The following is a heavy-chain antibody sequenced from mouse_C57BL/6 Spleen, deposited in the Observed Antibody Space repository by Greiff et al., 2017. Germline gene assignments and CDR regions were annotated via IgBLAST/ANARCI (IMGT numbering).Heavy chain of an antibody. CDR3: ARGGGGLLGMDV. CDR2: INPSNGGT. D-gene: IGHD2-3*01. Sequence: VQLQQPGTELVKPGASVKLSCKASGYTFTSYWMHWVKQRPVQGLEWIGNINPSNGGTNYNEKFKSKATLTVDKSSSTAYMQLSSLTSEDSAVYYCARGGGGLLGMDVWGTGTTVTVSS. J-gene: IGHJ1*03. CDR1: GYTFTSYW. V-gene: IGHV1-53*01.